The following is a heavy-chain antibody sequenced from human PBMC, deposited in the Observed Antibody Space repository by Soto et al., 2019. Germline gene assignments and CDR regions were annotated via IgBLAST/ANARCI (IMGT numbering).Heavy chain of an antibody. J-gene: IGHJ4*02. Sequence: QVQLVESGGGVVQPGRSLRLSCAASGFTFSSYGMPWVRQAPGKGLEWVAVISYDGSNKYYADSVKGRFTISRDNSKNTQYLKVNSLRAEDTAVYYCAKEGVYYFDYCGQGTLVTVSS. V-gene: IGHV3-30*18. CDR3: AKEGVYYFDY. CDR1: GFTFSSYG. CDR2: ISYDGSNK.